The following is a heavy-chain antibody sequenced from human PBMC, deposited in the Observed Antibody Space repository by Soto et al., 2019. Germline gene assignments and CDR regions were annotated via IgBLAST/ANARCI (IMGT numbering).Heavy chain of an antibody. D-gene: IGHD1-1*01. Sequence: QLQLQESGPGLVKPSETLSLTCTVSGGSVSGYYWSWIRQPPGKGLEWIAYIHYTGSSNSNPSLESRVTMSVDTPKNQFALKLSSVTAADTAVYYCARHSNEYRKSLDYWGKGTLVTVSS. CDR2: IHYTGSS. CDR3: ARHSNEYRKSLDY. V-gene: IGHV4-59*08. CDR1: GGSVSGYY. J-gene: IGHJ4*02.